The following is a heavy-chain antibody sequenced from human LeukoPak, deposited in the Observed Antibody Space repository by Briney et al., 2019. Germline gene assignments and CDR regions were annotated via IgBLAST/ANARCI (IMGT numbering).Heavy chain of an antibody. CDR1: GDSFTSVTDY. J-gene: IGHJ6*02. D-gene: IGHD3-16*01. CDR3: ARHVPYYDSDFSAWGMDV. V-gene: IGHV4-61*01. Sequence: SETLSLTCTVSGDSFTSVTDYWAWIRQPPGKGLEWIGYIYDSVFTKYNPSLKSRVTISVDTSKSQFSLRLSSVTAADTAVYYCARHVPYYDSDFSAWGMDVWGQGTTVTVSS. CDR2: IYDSVFT.